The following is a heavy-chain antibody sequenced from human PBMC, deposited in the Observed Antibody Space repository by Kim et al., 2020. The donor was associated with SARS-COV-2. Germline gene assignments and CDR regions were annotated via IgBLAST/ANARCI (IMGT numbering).Heavy chain of an antibody. V-gene: IGHV1-24*01. J-gene: IGHJ6*02. D-gene: IGHD3-3*01. Sequence: ASVKVSCKVSGYTLTELSMHWVRQAPGKGLEWMGGFDLEEGEKIYARKFQGRVTMTEDTSTDTAYMELSSLRSEDTAVYYCATGSITIFGVVPRYGMDVWGQGTTVTVSS. CDR2: FDLEEGEK. CDR1: GYTLTELS. CDR3: ATGSITIFGVVPRYGMDV.